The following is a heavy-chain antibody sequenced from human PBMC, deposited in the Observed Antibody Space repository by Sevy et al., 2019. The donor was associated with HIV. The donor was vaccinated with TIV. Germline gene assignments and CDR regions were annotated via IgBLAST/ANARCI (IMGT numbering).Heavy chain of an antibody. CDR3: ARQGSREGSSWYGGYYYGMDV. CDR1: GYSFTSYW. J-gene: IGHJ6*02. Sequence: GESLKISCKGSGYSFTSYWIGWVRQMPGKGLEWMGIIYPGDSDTRYSPSFQGRVTISADKSISTAYLQWRSLKASDTAMYYCARQGSREGSSWYGGYYYGMDVWGQGTTVTVSS. D-gene: IGHD6-13*01. CDR2: IYPGDSDT. V-gene: IGHV5-51*01.